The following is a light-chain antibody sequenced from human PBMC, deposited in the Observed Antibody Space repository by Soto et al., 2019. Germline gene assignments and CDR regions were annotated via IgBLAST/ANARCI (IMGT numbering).Light chain of an antibody. Sequence: EIVLTQSPATLSLSPGERATLSCRASQSVSSYLAWYQQKPGQAPRLLIFNTSNRATGIPARFSGSGSGTDFTLTISGLEPEDFAVDYCQQRTNRPPITFGQGTRLEIK. CDR2: NTS. V-gene: IGKV3-11*01. J-gene: IGKJ5*01. CDR1: QSVSSY. CDR3: QQRTNRPPIT.